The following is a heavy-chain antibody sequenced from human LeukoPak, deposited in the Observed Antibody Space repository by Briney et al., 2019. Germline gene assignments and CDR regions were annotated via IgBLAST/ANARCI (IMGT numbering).Heavy chain of an antibody. CDR3: ARGTHITMIVVPHADY. Sequence: GASVKVSCKASGYTLSSYYMHGVRQPPGQGLKGMGIINPSGGSTSYAQKFQGRVTMTRDMSTSTVYMELSSLRSEDTAVYYCARGTHITMIVVPHADYWGQGTLVTVSS. J-gene: IGHJ4*02. CDR1: GYTLSSYY. CDR2: INPSGGST. D-gene: IGHD3-22*01. V-gene: IGHV1-46*01.